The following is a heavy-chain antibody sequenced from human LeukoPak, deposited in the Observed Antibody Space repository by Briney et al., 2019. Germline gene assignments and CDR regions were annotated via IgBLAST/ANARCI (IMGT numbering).Heavy chain of an antibody. CDR3: ARGRRFTYYYDSSGYSANYYMDV. J-gene: IGHJ6*03. V-gene: IGHV4-4*07. D-gene: IGHD3-22*01. CDR2: IYTSGST. Sequence: PSETLSLTCTVSGGSISSYYWSWIRQPAGKGLEWIGRIYTSGSTNYNPSLKSRVTISGDASKNQFSLKLSSVTAADTAVYYCARGRRFTYYYDSSGYSANYYMDVWGKGTTVTVSS. CDR1: GGSISSYY.